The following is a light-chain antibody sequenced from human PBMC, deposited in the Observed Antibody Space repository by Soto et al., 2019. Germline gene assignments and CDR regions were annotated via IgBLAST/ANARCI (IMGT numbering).Light chain of an antibody. V-gene: IGKV3-20*01. CDR1: QSVSRH. J-gene: IGKJ1*01. Sequence: EIVMTQSPATLSVSPGERATLSCRASQSVSRHLAWYQQKPGQAPRLLIYDASNRATGIPDRFSGSGSGTDFTLTISRLEPEDFAVYYCQQYGSSGTFGQGTKVDI. CDR2: DAS. CDR3: QQYGSSGT.